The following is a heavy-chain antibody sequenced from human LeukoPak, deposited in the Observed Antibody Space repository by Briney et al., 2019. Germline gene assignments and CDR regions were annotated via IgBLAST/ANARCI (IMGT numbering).Heavy chain of an antibody. D-gene: IGHD3-22*01. CDR2: IRTDGGTK. V-gene: IGHV3-74*01. Sequence: GGSLRLSCEGSGFSFSSYWMHWVRQAPGKGLAWVSRIRTDGGTKYYADSVKGRFTVSRDNARNTLYLQMNSLRAEDTAVYYCASDYYDSSGYLWGQGTLVTVSS. CDR1: GFSFSSYW. J-gene: IGHJ5*02. CDR3: ASDYYDSSGYL.